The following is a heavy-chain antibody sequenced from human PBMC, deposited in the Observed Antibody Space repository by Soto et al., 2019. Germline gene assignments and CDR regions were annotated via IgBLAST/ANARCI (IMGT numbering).Heavy chain of an antibody. CDR2: IKTKSDSAAT. Sequence: EVQLAVSGGGFVKPGGSLRLSCAVSGFSFSDAWLNWVRQAPGKGLEWVGRIKTKSDSAATDYAAPVKGRFIISRDDSKNTLFLQLNSLQGEDTAVYYCPTDLQNRRYTWNFYWGQGTLVTVSS. D-gene: IGHD1-7*01. CDR1: GFSFSDAW. V-gene: IGHV3-15*07. J-gene: IGHJ4*02. CDR3: PTDLQNRRYTWNFY.